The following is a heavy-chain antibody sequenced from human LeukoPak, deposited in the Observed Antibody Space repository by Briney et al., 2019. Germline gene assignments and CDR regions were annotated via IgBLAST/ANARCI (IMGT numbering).Heavy chain of an antibody. CDR3: ARLREIPVFGVVTKSTSYFDY. CDR1: GFTFSSYW. D-gene: IGHD3-3*01. CDR2: IKHDGSEK. Sequence: PGGSLTLSCAASGFTFSSYWMSWVRQAPGKGLEWVANIKHDGSEKYYVDSVKGRFTISRDNAKNSLYLQMNSLRAEDTAVYYCARLREIPVFGVVTKSTSYFDYWGQGTLVTVSS. J-gene: IGHJ4*02. V-gene: IGHV3-7*01.